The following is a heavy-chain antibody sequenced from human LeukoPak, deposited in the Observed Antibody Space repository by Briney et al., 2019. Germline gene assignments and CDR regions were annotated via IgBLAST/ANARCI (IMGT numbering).Heavy chain of an antibody. CDR3: ARDFGGPRASDY. D-gene: IGHD3-10*01. CDR1: GFTFSYFW. Sequence: PGGSLRLSCAASGFTFSYFWMHWFRQTPGKGLVWVSCINTDGSYSTYADSVKGRFTISRDNVRNTLYLQMNSLRAEDSAVYYCARDFGGPRASDYWGQGISVTVSS. V-gene: IGHV3-74*01. J-gene: IGHJ4*02. CDR2: INTDGSYS.